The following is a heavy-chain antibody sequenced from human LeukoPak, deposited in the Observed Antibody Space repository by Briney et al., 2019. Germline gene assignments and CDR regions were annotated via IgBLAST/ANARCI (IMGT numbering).Heavy chain of an antibody. V-gene: IGHV1-2*02. CDR1: GYTFTGYY. Sequence: ASVKVSCKASGYTFTGYYMHWVRQAPGQGLEWMGWINPNSGGTNYAQKFQGRVTMTRDTSISTAYMELSSLRSEDTAVYYCARGVGRGYYYYMDVWGKGTTVTISS. CDR3: ARGVGRGYYYYMDV. D-gene: IGHD1-26*01. J-gene: IGHJ6*03. CDR2: INPNSGGT.